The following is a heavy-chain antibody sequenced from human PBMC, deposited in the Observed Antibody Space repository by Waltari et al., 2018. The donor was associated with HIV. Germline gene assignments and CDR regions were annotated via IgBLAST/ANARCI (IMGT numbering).Heavy chain of an antibody. Sequence: VQLVESGGGVVQPGRSLRLSCAASGFTFNNYAMHWVRQAPGKGLQWVSLISYDGTNKYYVDSVKGRFTISRDRSKNTVFLEMSNLKTEDTALYFCAKDGRRIDDWGIAVSGTEGVLDSWGQGTLVTVSS. J-gene: IGHJ4*02. CDR3: AKDGRRIDDWGIAVSGTEGVLDS. V-gene: IGHV3-30*18. CDR1: GFTFNNYA. CDR2: ISYDGTNK. D-gene: IGHD6-19*01.